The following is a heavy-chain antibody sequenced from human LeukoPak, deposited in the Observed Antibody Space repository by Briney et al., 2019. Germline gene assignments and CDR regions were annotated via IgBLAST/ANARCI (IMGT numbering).Heavy chain of an antibody. J-gene: IGHJ4*02. CDR2: INTNTGNP. D-gene: IGHD6-19*01. CDR1: GYTFTSYA. CDR3: ASPESGWPPYCFDY. V-gene: IGHV7-4-1*02. Sequence: ASVKVSCKASGYTFTSYAMNWVRQAPGQGLEWMGWINTNTGNPTYAQGFTGRFVFSLDTSVSTAYLQISSLKAEDTAVYYCASPESGWPPYCFDYWGQGTLVTVSS.